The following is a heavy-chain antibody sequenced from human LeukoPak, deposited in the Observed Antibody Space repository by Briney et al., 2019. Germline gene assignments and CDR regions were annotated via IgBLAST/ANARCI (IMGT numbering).Heavy chain of an antibody. CDR2: INPNSGGT. CDR1: GYTFTSYY. Sequence: ASVKVSCKASGYTFTSYYMHWVRQAPGQGLEWMGWINPNSGGTNYAQKFQGRVTMTRDTSISTAYMELSRLRSDDTAVYYCARGTTVTTPFDYWGQGTLVTVSS. CDR3: ARGTTVTTPFDY. J-gene: IGHJ4*02. V-gene: IGHV1-2*02. D-gene: IGHD4-17*01.